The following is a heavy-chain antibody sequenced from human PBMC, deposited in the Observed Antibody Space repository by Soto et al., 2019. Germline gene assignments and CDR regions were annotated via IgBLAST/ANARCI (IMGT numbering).Heavy chain of an antibody. Sequence: QVQLQESGPGLVKPSQTLSLTCPVSGASISSRGFYWTWIRQLPGKGLEWIGYISYSGSTNYSPSLKSRLNTSIDTSDNHFSLKLTSVTAADTAVYYCARQSTVTGNYYFDSWGQGTLVTVAT. V-gene: IGHV4-31*03. J-gene: IGHJ4*02. CDR2: ISYSGST. CDR1: GASISSRGFY. D-gene: IGHD4-17*01. CDR3: ARQSTVTGNYYFDS.